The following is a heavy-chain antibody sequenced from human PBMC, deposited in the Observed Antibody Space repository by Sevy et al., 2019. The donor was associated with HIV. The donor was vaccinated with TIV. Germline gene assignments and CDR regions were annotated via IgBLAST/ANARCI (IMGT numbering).Heavy chain of an antibody. CDR2: ISSSSTYI. Sequence: GGSLRLSCAASGFTFSTYSMNWVRQAPGKGLEWDSSISSSSTYIYYADSVKRRFTISRNNAKNSLFLQMNSLRAEDTAVYFCARIDYVDYEITREYYMGVWGKGTTVTVSS. CDR1: GFTFSTYS. CDR3: ARIDYVDYEITREYYMGV. D-gene: IGHD4-17*01. V-gene: IGHV3-21*01. J-gene: IGHJ6*03.